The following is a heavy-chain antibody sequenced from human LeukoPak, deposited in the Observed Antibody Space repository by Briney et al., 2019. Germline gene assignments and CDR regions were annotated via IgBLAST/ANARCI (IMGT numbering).Heavy chain of an antibody. CDR1: GDTLTALS. CDR2: FHPEDGEK. D-gene: IGHD2-2*01. Sequence: ASVKVSCKVSGDTLTALSMHWVRQAPGKGLEWMGGFHPEDGEKIYAQKFQGRVTMTEDTSTDTAYMELSSLRSDDTAVYYCTTGKIYCSTTSCSDDYWGQGTLVTVSS. CDR3: TTGKIYCSTTSCSDDY. J-gene: IGHJ4*02. V-gene: IGHV1-24*01.